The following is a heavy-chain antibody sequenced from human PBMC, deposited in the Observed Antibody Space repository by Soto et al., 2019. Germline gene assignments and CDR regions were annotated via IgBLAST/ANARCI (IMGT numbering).Heavy chain of an antibody. V-gene: IGHV3-21*01. CDR3: ARASVGTLWGMGFVP. J-gene: IGHJ5*02. CDR2: ISSSSTYI. D-gene: IGHD2-15*01. Sequence: PGGSLRLSCAASGFTFSTYSMTWVRQAPGKGLEWVSSISSSSTYIYYIDSVKGRFTISRDSADNSLYLQMNSLRAEDTAVYYCARASVGTLWGMGFVPWGQGT. CDR1: GFTFSTYS.